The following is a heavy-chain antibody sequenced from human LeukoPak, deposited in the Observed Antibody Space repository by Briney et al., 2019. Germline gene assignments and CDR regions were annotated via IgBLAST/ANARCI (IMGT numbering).Heavy chain of an antibody. Sequence: GGSLRLSCSASGFPFSSYAMHWVRQAPGKGLEYVSAISDSGGSTYYADSVKGRFTISRDNSKNTLYLQMNSLRAEDTAVYYCAKETRYCSGGSCYLLDYWGQGTLVTVSS. D-gene: IGHD2-15*01. CDR2: ISDSGGST. CDR1: GFPFSSYA. J-gene: IGHJ4*02. V-gene: IGHV3-64*04. CDR3: AKETRYCSGGSCYLLDY.